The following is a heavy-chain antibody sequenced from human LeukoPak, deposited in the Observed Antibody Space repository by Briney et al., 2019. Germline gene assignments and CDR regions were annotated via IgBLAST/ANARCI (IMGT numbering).Heavy chain of an antibody. J-gene: IGHJ4*02. CDR3: AILWGRHVWSFDY. Sequence: GGSLRLSCAASGFTFSQYAMIGVRRARGKGLEWGSNIFKTGDTAHYADIMGRRFTISRYNSKTTLSMQRNSLRAEDTAIYYCAILWGRHVWSFDYWGQGALVTVSS. V-gene: IGHV3-23*01. D-gene: IGHD3-16*01. CDR2: IFKTGDTA. CDR1: GFTFSQYA.